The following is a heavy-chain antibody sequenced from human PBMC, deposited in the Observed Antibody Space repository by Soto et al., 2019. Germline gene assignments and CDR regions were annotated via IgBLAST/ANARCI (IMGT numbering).Heavy chain of an antibody. D-gene: IGHD3-22*01. CDR3: ARERSWKSNYYDTSVRYVYGMDV. J-gene: IGHJ6*04. CDR2: IMPIFGTP. Sequence: QVQLVQSGAEVKKPGSSVKVSCKASAGTFSSYGISWVRQAPGQGLEWMGGIMPIFGTPNYAQKFQGRVTITADESTSTGYMELSSLTSEDTAGYYCARERSWKSNYYDTSVRYVYGMDVWGKGTTVTVPS. V-gene: IGHV1-69*01. CDR1: AGTFSSYG.